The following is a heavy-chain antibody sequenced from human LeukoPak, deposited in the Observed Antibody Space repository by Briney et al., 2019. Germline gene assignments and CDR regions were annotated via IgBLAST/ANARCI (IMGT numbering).Heavy chain of an antibody. CDR3: ARDLFVVTRRDAFDI. J-gene: IGHJ3*02. Sequence: SQTLSLTCTVSGGSITSDTYYWNWIRQPAGKGLVWIGHISNTGSTNYNPSLKSRVTISIDTSKNQFSLKLSSVTAADTAVYYCARDLFVVTRRDAFDIWGQGTMVTVSS. CDR2: ISNTGST. V-gene: IGHV4-61*09. D-gene: IGHD4-23*01. CDR1: GGSITSDTYY.